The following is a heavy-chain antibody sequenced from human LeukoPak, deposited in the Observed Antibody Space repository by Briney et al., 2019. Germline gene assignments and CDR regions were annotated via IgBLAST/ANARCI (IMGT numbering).Heavy chain of an antibody. CDR3: ARAKSHDY. Sequence: GGTLRLSCVASGFTFSSYWMSWVRQAPGPGLEWVANIKQDGSEKYYVDSVKGRFTISRDNAKNSLYLQMNSLRAEDTAVYYCARAKSHDYWGQGTLVTVSS. J-gene: IGHJ4*02. CDR1: GFTFSSYW. V-gene: IGHV3-7*01. CDR2: IKQDGSEK.